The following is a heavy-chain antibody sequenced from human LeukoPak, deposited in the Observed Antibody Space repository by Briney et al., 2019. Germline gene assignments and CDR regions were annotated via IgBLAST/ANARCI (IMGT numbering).Heavy chain of an antibody. J-gene: IGHJ5*02. Sequence: QPGGSLRLSCASSGFTFSSYSMNWVRQAPGKGLEWVSYISSSSSTIYYADSVKGRFTISRDNAKNSLYLQMNSLRDEDTAVYYCARDGQQYYYDSTPAWGQGTLVTVSS. CDR2: ISSSSSTI. D-gene: IGHD3-22*01. CDR3: ARDGQQYYYDSTPA. V-gene: IGHV3-48*02. CDR1: GFTFSSYS.